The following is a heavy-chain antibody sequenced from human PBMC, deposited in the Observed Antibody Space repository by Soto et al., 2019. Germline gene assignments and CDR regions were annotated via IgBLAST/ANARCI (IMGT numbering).Heavy chain of an antibody. Sequence: GGSLRLFSAASGFTFSSCWMSWVRQAPGKGLEWVANIKQDGSEKYYVDSVKGRFTISRDNAKNSLYLQMNSLRAEDTAVYYCARGLREVDYWGQGTLVTVSS. J-gene: IGHJ4*02. CDR2: IKQDGSEK. V-gene: IGHV3-7*01. CDR1: GFTFSSCW. CDR3: ARGLREVDY.